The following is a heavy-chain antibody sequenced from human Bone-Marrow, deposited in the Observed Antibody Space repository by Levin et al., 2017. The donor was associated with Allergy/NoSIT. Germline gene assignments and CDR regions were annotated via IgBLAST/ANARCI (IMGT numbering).Heavy chain of an antibody. CDR1: GFTISDYY. J-gene: IGHJ6*01. CDR3: ARDQYYYYPSVYISSDYYYGMDV. V-gene: IGHV3-11*01. Sequence: PGGSLRLSCAASGFTISDYYMSWIRQAPGKGLEWISYMSTSGNTMDYADSVRGRFTISRDNAKNSLYLQMNSLRAEDTAVYYCARDQYYYYPSVYISSDYYYGMDVWGQGTTVTVSS. CDR2: MSTSGNTM. D-gene: IGHD3-22*01.